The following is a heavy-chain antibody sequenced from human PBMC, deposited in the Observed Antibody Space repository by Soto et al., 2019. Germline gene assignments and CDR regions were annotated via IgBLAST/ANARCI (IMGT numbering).Heavy chain of an antibody. Sequence: PSETLSLTCAVYGGSFSGYYWRWIRQPPGKGLEWIGEINHSGSTNYNPSLKSRVTISVDTSKNQFSLKLSSVTAADTAVYYGAGGGRWLRPQIGYWGKGTLVTVSS. J-gene: IGHJ4*02. D-gene: IGHD5-12*01. V-gene: IGHV4-34*01. CDR1: GGSFSGYY. CDR2: INHSGST. CDR3: AGGGRWLRPQIGY.